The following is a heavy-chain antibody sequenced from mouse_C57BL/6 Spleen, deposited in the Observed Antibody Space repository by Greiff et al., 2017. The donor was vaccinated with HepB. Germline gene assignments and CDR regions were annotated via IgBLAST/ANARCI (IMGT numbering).Heavy chain of an antibody. J-gene: IGHJ3*01. Sequence: EVQLQQSGPELVKPGASVKMSCKASGYTFTDYNMHWVKQSHGKSLEWIGYINPNNGGTSYNQKFKGKATLTVNKSSSTAYMELRSLTSEDSAVYYCARERVYYDYGFAYWGQGTLVTVSA. CDR1: GYTFTDYN. D-gene: IGHD2-4*01. V-gene: IGHV1-22*01. CDR2: INPNNGGT. CDR3: ARERVYYDYGFAY.